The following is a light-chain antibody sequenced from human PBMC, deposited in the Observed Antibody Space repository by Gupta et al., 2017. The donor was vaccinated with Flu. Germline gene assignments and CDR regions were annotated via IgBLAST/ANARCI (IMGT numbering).Light chain of an antibody. J-gene: IGKJ4*01. CDR1: LSHRNTD. Sequence: DIALTQSPVTLSLSPGERATLSCRASLSHRNTDLAWYQQRPGQAPRLRIYGSASRATGIPDRFSGSGPGTDFSLTISRLEPEDSAVYYCQQYDRSPVTFGGGTKVEVK. CDR3: QQYDRSPVT. CDR2: GSA. V-gene: IGKV3-20*01.